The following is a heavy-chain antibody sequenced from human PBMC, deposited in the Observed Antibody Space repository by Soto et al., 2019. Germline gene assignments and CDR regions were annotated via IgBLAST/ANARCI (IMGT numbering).Heavy chain of an antibody. Sequence: PSETLSLTGAVYGESFGDYYRSWIRQPPGKGQEWIGEINHSGSTNYNPSVQSRVTISVDTSRKQFSRKLSSVTAAATAVYYCARGRYKATGRVMDVWSLRTTVTVSS. V-gene: IGHV4-34*01. D-gene: IGHD1-1*01. CDR1: GESFGDYY. CDR2: INHSGST. J-gene: IGHJ6*02. CDR3: ARGRYKATGRVMDV.